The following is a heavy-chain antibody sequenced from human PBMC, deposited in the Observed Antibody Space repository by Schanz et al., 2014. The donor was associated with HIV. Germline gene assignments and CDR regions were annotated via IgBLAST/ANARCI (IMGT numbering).Heavy chain of an antibody. Sequence: EVQLLESGGGLVQPGGSLRLSCAASGFTFSTYAMSWVRQAPGKGLEWVSALSGSGDSTYYADSVKGRFTISRDNSKNTLYLQMNSLRVEDTAIYYCAKTSITLGMDVWGQGTTVTVSS. CDR2: LSGSGDST. D-gene: IGHD1-20*01. CDR1: GFTFSTYA. CDR3: AKTSITLGMDV. V-gene: IGHV3-23*01. J-gene: IGHJ6*02.